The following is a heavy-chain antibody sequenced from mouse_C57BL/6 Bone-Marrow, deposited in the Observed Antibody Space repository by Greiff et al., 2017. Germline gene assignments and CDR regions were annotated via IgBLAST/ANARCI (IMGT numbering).Heavy chain of an antibody. V-gene: IGHV2-9-1*01. Sequence: VQLQQSGPGLVAPSQSLSITCTVSGFSLTSYAISWVRQPPGKGLEWLGVIWTGGGTNYNSALKSRLSISKDNSKSQVFLKMNSLPTDDTARYYCARNANWERVFAYWGQGTLVTVSA. D-gene: IGHD4-1*01. J-gene: IGHJ3*01. CDR3: ARNANWERVFAY. CDR2: IWTGGGT. CDR1: GFSLTSYA.